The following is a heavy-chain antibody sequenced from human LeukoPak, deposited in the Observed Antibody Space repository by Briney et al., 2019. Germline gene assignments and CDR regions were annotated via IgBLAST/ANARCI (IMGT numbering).Heavy chain of an antibody. J-gene: IGHJ4*02. V-gene: IGHV3-30-3*01. CDR2: ISYDGSNK. Sequence: GRSLRLSCAASGFTFSSYAMHWVRQAPGKGLEWVAVISYDGSNKYYADSVKGRFTISRDNSKNTLYLQMNSLRAEDTAVYYCARPFDYWGQGTLVTVSS. CDR1: GFTFSSYA. CDR3: ARPFDY.